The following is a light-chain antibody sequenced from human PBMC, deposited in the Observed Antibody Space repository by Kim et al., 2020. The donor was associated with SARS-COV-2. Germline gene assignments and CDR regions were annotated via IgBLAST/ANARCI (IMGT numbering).Light chain of an antibody. CDR1: KVVHKC. CDR3: QACDSSTPYV. V-gene: IGLV3-1*01. CDR2: QDT. J-gene: IGLJ1*01. Sequence: ANTPGSEVKVVHKCPCWYQXKXGQSPGLGIYQDTKRPSGIPERFAGSNSGNTATLTDSGTQAMXEADYYCQACDSSTPYVFGTGTKVTVL.